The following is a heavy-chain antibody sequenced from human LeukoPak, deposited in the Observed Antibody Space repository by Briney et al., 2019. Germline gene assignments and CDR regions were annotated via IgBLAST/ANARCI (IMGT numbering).Heavy chain of an antibody. CDR3: ARGTNSDSSGFYPGY. CDR2: INHSGST. Sequence: SGTLSLTCAVYGGSFSGYYWRWLRQPPGKGLEWIGEINHSGSTNYNPSLTSRVTISVHTSKNQLPLKLSYVPPADTAVYCFARGTNSDSSGFYPGYWGQGTLVTVSS. J-gene: IGHJ4*02. D-gene: IGHD3-22*01. V-gene: IGHV4-34*01. CDR1: GGSFSGYY.